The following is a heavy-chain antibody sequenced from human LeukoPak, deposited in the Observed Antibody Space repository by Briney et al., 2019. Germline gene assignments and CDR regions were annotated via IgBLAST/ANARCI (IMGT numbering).Heavy chain of an antibody. D-gene: IGHD1-1*01. V-gene: IGHV3-15*01. CDR1: GFIFRNAW. CDR3: FAPRHLNY. CDR2: IRTSAEGERK. Sequence: TPGGSLRLSCETSGFIFRNAWMSWVRQAPGRGLEWIGRIRTSAEGERKDYAATLRGRFTISRDDSRNTLFLHMNGLRTEDTGLYYCFAPRHLNYWGQGALVTVSS. J-gene: IGHJ4*02.